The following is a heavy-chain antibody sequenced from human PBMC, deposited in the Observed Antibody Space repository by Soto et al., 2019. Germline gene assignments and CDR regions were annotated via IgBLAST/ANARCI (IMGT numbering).Heavy chain of an antibody. Sequence: QVQLVQSGAEVKKPGASVKVSCKASGYTFTGYYMHWVRQAPGQGLEWMGWINPNSGGTNYAQKLQGRVTMTTDTSTSTAYMELRSLRSDDTAVYYCARDEGPLRLHEVKFDYWGQGTLVTVSS. CDR2: INPNSGGT. V-gene: IGHV1-2*02. CDR3: ARDEGPLRLHEVKFDY. J-gene: IGHJ4*02. D-gene: IGHD3-16*01. CDR1: GYTFTGYY.